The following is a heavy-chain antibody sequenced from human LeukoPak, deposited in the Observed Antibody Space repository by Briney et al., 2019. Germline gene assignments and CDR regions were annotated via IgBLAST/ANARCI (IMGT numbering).Heavy chain of an antibody. CDR2: MFYSGSA. CDR3: AGTNYDSSGYYYRFFDY. Sequence: SETLSLTCTVSGGSITNYYRSWVRRPPGKGLEWVGYMFYSGSASYNPSLKSRVTISVDTSKNQFSLKLNSVTAADTAVYYCAGTNYDSSGYYYRFFDYWGQGTLVTVSS. D-gene: IGHD3-22*01. V-gene: IGHV4-59*01. J-gene: IGHJ4*02. CDR1: GGSITNYY.